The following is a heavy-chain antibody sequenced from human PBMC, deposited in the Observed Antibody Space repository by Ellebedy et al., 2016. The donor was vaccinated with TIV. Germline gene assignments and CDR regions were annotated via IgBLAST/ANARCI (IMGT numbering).Heavy chain of an antibody. CDR1: GYTFTGYY. CDR3: ARAPYGSGITYYYGMDV. Sequence: AASVKVSCKASGYTFTGYYMHWVRQAPGQGLEWMGWINPNSGGTNYAQKFQGRVTMTRDTSISTAYMELSRLRSDDTAVYYCARAPYGSGITYYYGMDVWGQGTTVTVSS. V-gene: IGHV1-2*02. J-gene: IGHJ6*02. CDR2: INPNSGGT. D-gene: IGHD3-10*01.